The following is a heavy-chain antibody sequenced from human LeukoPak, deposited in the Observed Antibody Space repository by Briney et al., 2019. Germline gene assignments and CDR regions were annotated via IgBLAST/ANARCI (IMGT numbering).Heavy chain of an antibody. CDR2: INAGNCNT. CDR3: ATLDLGHDLGY. CDR1: GYTFTSYA. J-gene: IGHJ4*02. Sequence: ASVKVSCKASGYTFTSYAMHWVRQAPGQRLEGMGWINAGNCNTKYSQKFQGRVTMTRNTSVSTAYMELSSLRSEDTAVYYCATLDLGHDLGYWGQGTLVTVSS. V-gene: IGHV1-3*01.